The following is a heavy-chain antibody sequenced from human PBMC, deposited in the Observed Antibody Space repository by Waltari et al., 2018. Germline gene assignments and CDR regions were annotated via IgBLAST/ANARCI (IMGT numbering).Heavy chain of an antibody. Sequence: EVQLVESGGGLVQPGGSLRLSCAASGFTFSSYEMNWVRQAPGKGLEWVSYISSSGSTIYYADSVKGRFTISRDNAKNSLYLQMNSLRAEDTAVYFCARVSRRTYRSPVPGRHYYFGMDVWGQGTTVTVSS. V-gene: IGHV3-48*03. J-gene: IGHJ6*02. D-gene: IGHD1-1*01. CDR2: ISSSGSTI. CDR3: ARVSRRTYRSPVPGRHYYFGMDV. CDR1: GFTFSSYE.